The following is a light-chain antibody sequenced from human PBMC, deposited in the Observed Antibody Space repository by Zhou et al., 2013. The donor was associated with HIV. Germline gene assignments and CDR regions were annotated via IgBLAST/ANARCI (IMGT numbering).Light chain of an antibody. V-gene: IGKV1-5*03. CDR1: QRITIW. CDR3: QQCKSYRL. CDR2: KTS. Sequence: DIQMTQSPSTLSPSVGDRVTVTCRASQRITIWLAWYQQKPGKAPKFLIYKTSTLGSGVPSRFRGSASGTEFTLTISSLQPDDFAPYFCQQCKSYRLFGGGTK. J-gene: IGKJ4*01.